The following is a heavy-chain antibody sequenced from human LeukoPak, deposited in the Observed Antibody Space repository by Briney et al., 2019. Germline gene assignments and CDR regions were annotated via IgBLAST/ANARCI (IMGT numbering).Heavy chain of an antibody. J-gene: IGHJ4*02. V-gene: IGHV3-30*18. CDR2: ISYDGSNK. CDR1: GFTFSSYS. D-gene: IGHD3-10*01. CDR3: AKGMDYYGSGSYWSFDY. Sequence: GGSLRLSCAASGFTFSSYSMNWVRQAPGKGLEWVAVISYDGSNKYYADSVKGRFTISRDNSKNTLYLQMNSLRAEDTAVYYCAKGMDYYGSGSYWSFDYWGQGTLVTVSS.